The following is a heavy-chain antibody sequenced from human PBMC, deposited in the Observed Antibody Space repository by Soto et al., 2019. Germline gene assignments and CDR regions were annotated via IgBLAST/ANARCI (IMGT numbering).Heavy chain of an antibody. J-gene: IGHJ4*02. V-gene: IGHV3-23*01. CDR3: ARATTNGGWFNPFDS. D-gene: IGHD6-19*01. Sequence: GGSLRLSCAASGFSFVNYAMTWVRQAPGKGLEWVSGLSASGTSTYYADSVKGRFTISRDNSRDTLFLQMNSLTADDTAVYYCARATTNGGWFNPFDSWGQGALVTVSS. CDR1: GFSFVNYA. CDR2: LSASGTST.